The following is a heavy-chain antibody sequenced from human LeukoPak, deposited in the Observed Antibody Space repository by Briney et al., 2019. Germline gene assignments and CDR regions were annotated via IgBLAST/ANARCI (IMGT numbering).Heavy chain of an antibody. CDR1: GYTFTNYG. D-gene: IGHD3-22*01. J-gene: IGHJ4*02. CDR2: ISAYNGNT. Sequence: ASVKVSCKASGYTFTNYGISWVRQAPGQGLEWMGWISAYNGNTNYAQKLQGRVTMTTDTSTSTAYMELRSLRSDDTAVYYCARSHRPYSYDASGYLSFRYFDYWGQGTLVTVSS. CDR3: ARSHRPYSYDASGYLSFRYFDY. V-gene: IGHV1-18*01.